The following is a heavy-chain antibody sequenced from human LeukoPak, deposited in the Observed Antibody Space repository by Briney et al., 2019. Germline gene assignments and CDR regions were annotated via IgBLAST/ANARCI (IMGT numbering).Heavy chain of an antibody. CDR1: GFTLSTSW. CDR3: ARDGGYSSYDSSGYFDY. D-gene: IGHD3-22*01. V-gene: IGHV3-7*01. Sequence: GGSLRLSCVDSGFTLSTSWVTWVRQAPGKGLEWVANISPEGSVKNYEDSVKGRFTISRDNAKNSLYLQMNSLRAEDTAVYYCARDGGYSSYDSSGYFDYWGQGTLVTVSS. CDR2: ISPEGSVK. J-gene: IGHJ4*02.